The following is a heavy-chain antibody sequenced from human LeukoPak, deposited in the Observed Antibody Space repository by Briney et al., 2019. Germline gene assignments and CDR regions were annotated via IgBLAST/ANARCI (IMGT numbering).Heavy chain of an antibody. CDR1: GSRFTSYW. CDR2: IYPGDSDT. D-gene: IGHD6-19*01. J-gene: IGHJ5*02. CDR3: ARRRFEAYSGWSENWFDP. V-gene: IGHV5-51*01. Sequence: GQSLKISCKGSGSRFTSYWIGWVRQMPGKGLEWKGIIYPGDSDTRYSPSFQGQVTISADKSISTAYLQWSSLKASDTAMYYCARRRFEAYSGWSENWFDPWGQGTLVTVSS.